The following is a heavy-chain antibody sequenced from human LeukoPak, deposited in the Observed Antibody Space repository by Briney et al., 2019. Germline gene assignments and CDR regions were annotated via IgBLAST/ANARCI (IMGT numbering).Heavy chain of an antibody. CDR1: GYSFTSYW. J-gene: IGHJ3*02. CDR2: TYPGDSDT. D-gene: IGHD3-10*01. V-gene: IGHV5-51*01. CDR3: ARHHYYGSGSSPLHSDAFDI. Sequence: GESLKISCKGSGYSFTSYWIGWVRQMPGKGLEWMGITYPGDSDTRYSPSFQGQVTISADKSISTAYLQWSSLKASDTAMYYCARHHYYGSGSSPLHSDAFDIWGQGTMVTVSS.